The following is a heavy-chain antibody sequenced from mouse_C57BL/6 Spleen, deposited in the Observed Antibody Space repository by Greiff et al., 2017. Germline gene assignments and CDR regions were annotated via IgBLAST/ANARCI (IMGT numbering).Heavy chain of an antibody. CDR1: GFNITDYY. Sequence: EVQLQQSGAELVKPGASVKLSCTASGFNITDYYMHWVKQRTEQGLEWIGSIDPEDGETKYAPKFQGKATLTADTSSNTAYLQLSSLTSEDTAVYYCARGDYDGAMDYWGQGTSVTVSS. J-gene: IGHJ4*01. CDR2: IDPEDGET. D-gene: IGHD2-4*01. CDR3: ARGDYDGAMDY. V-gene: IGHV14-2*01.